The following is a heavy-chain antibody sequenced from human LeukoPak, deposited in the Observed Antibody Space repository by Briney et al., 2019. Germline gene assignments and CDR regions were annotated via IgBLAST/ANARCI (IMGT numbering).Heavy chain of an antibody. V-gene: IGHV3-30*18. D-gene: IGHD4-17*01. J-gene: IGHJ4*02. Sequence: GGSLRLSCAASGLTFSSYGMHWVRQAPGKGLEWVAVISYDGSNKYYADSVKGRFTISRDNSKNTLYLQINSLRAEDTAVYYCAKDPRTYGELYYFDYWGQGTLVTVSS. CDR3: AKDPRTYGELYYFDY. CDR1: GLTFSSYG. CDR2: ISYDGSNK.